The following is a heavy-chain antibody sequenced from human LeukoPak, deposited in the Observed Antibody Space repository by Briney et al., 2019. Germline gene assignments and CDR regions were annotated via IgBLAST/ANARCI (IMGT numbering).Heavy chain of an antibody. D-gene: IGHD6-13*01. Sequence: PGGSLRFSCAASGFTFSSYAMSWVRQAPGKGLEWVSAISGSGGSTYYADSVKGRFTISRDNSKNTLYLQMNSLRAEDTAVYYCASARRRWYYFDYWGQGTLVTVSS. CDR3: ASARRRWYYFDY. J-gene: IGHJ4*02. V-gene: IGHV3-23*01. CDR1: GFTFSSYA. CDR2: ISGSGGST.